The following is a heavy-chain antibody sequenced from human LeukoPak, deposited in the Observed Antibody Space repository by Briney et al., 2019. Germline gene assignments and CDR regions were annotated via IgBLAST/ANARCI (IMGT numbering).Heavy chain of an antibody. Sequence: SGGSLRLSCAASGFTFSSYGMHWVRQAPGKGLEGVAVISYDGSNKYYADSVKGRFTISRDNSKNTLYLQMNSLRAEDTAVYYCAILSSGYGEDDFDYWGQGTLVTVSS. J-gene: IGHJ4*02. D-gene: IGHD5-12*01. CDR1: GFTFSSYG. CDR2: ISYDGSNK. CDR3: AILSSGYGEDDFDY. V-gene: IGHV3-30*03.